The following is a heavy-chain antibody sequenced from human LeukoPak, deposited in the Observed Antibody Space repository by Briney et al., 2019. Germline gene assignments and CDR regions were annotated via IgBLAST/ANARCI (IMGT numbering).Heavy chain of an antibody. D-gene: IGHD5-18*01. CDR1: GFTFSSYA. V-gene: IGHV3-30*07. CDR3: AKGRIQSYMAPEY. CDR2: ISYDGSNK. J-gene: IGHJ4*02. Sequence: GRSLRLSCAASGFTFSSYAMHWVRQAPGKGLEWVAVISYDGSNKYYADSVKGRFTISRDNSKNTLYLQMNSLRAEDTAVYYCAKGRIQSYMAPEYWGQGTLVTVSS.